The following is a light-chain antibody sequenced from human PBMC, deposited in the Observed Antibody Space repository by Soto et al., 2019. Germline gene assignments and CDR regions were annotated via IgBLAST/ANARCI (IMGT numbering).Light chain of an antibody. CDR3: QQVNSYPQT. Sequence: IRLTQSPSSLSASVEDRVTLSCLASQGIGTYLAWYQQKPGKAPKLLIYAAFTLHSGVPARFSDSRSGTDFTLTISSLQPEDFATYYCQQVNSYPQTFGQGTRLEI. CDR2: AAF. V-gene: IGKV1-9*01. CDR1: QGIGTY. J-gene: IGKJ5*01.